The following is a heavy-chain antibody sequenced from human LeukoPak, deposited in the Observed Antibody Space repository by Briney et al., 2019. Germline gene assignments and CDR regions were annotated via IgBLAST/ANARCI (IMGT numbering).Heavy chain of an antibody. J-gene: IGHJ5*02. CDR3: AKVQPDYYDSSGYYYVPNWFDP. D-gene: IGHD3-22*01. V-gene: IGHV3-7*01. CDR2: IKQDGGEK. Sequence: GGSLRLSCAASGFTFSSYWMSWVRQAPGKGLEWVANIKQDGGEKYYVDSVKGRFTISRDNAKNSLYLQMNSLRAEDTAVYYCAKVQPDYYDSSGYYYVPNWFDPWGQGTLVTVSS. CDR1: GFTFSSYW.